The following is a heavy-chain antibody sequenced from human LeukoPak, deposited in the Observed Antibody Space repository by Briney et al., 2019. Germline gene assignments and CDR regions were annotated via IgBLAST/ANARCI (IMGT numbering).Heavy chain of an antibody. J-gene: IGHJ4*02. V-gene: IGHV4-4*07. Sequence: MASETQSLTCTVSGDSITTYRWNWIRQPAGKGLEWIGRVDIAGITTYNPSLRSRVSMSVDTSKNQVSLKLNSVTAADTAVHYCARYLVDYTYFAYWGQGTLVTVSS. CDR1: GDSITTYR. D-gene: IGHD2-21*01. CDR2: VDIAGIT. CDR3: ARYLVDYTYFAY.